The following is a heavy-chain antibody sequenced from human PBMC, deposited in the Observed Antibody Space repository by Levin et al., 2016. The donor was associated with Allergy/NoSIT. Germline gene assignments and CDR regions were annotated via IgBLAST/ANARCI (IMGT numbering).Heavy chain of an antibody. J-gene: IGHJ2*01. D-gene: IGHD3-16*02. CDR3: ARDRSLTLAGGYFDL. V-gene: IGHV3-30*04. Sequence: GGSLRLSCAASGFTFSSYAMHWVRQAPGKGLEWVAVISYDGSNKYYADSVKGRFTISRDNSKNTLYLQMNSLRAEDTAVYYCARDRSLTLAGGYFDLWGRGTLVTVSS. CDR2: ISYDGSNK. CDR1: GFTFSSYA.